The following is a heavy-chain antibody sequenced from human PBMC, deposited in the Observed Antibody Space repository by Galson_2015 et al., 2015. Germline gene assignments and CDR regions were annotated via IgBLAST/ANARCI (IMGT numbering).Heavy chain of an antibody. Sequence: CAISGDSVSNHIAAWNWIRQSSSRGLEWLGRTFYRSKWYYDYAVSVKSRITINSDTSKNQFSLQLNSVSPEDTAVYYCARGLVAGTRFFDYRGQGTLVTVSS. D-gene: IGHD6-19*01. CDR2: TFYRSKWYY. CDR3: ARGLVAGTRFFDY. V-gene: IGHV6-1*01. CDR1: GDSVSNHIAA. J-gene: IGHJ4*02.